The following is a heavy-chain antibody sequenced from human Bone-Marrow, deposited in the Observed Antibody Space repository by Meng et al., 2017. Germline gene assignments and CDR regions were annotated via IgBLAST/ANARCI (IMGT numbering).Heavy chain of an antibody. CDR1: GFTFSSYA. J-gene: IGHJ4*02. D-gene: IGHD4-17*01. Sequence: QVQLVESGGGVVQPGRSLRLSCAASGFTFSSYAMHWVRQPPGKGLEWIGEIYQSGSTNYNPSLKSRVTISVDKSKNQFSLKLSSVTAADTAVYYCARPDYGDYLYYFDYWGQGALVTVSS. CDR3: ARPDYGDYLYYFDY. CDR2: IYQSGST. V-gene: IGHV4-4*02.